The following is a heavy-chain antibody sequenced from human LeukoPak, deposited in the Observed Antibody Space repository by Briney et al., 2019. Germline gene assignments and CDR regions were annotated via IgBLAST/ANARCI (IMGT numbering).Heavy chain of an antibody. CDR2: ISYDGSNK. V-gene: IGHV3-30-3*01. CDR3: ARAVRGVIKVGYYFDY. D-gene: IGHD3-10*01. Sequence: PGRSLRLSCAASGFTFSSYAMHWVRQAPGKGLEWVAVISYDGSNKYYADSVKGRFTISRDNSKNTLYLQMSSLRAEDTAVYYCARAVRGVIKVGYYFDYWGQGTLVTVSS. CDR1: GFTFSSYA. J-gene: IGHJ4*02.